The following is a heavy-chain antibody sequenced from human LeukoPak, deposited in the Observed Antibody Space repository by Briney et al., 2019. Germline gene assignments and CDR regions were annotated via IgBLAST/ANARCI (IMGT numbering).Heavy chain of an antibody. V-gene: IGHV1-18*01. CDR2: ISAYNGNT. CDR3: ARSGEADGECGY. CDR1: GYTLTSYG. D-gene: IGHD3-10*01. Sequence: GASVKVSCKASGYTLTSYGISWVRQAPGQGLEWMGWISAYNGNTNYAQKLQGRVTMTTDTSTSTGYMELRSLRSDDTAVYYCARSGEADGECGYWGQGTLVTVSS. J-gene: IGHJ4*02.